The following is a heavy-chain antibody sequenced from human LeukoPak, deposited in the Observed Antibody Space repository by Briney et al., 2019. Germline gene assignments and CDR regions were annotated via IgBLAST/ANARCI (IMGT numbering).Heavy chain of an antibody. V-gene: IGHV5-51*01. Sequence: GESLKISCGTSGYNFRKSWIGWVRQTPAKGLEWLGIIYPDDFDTIYNPSFEGHVTISADSSITTAYLEWKSLKASDSGLYFCSTKKNDYLGRWGRGTLVTVSS. CDR3: STKKNDYLGR. J-gene: IGHJ4*01. CDR1: GYNFRKSW. D-gene: IGHD5-12*01. CDR2: IYPDDFDT.